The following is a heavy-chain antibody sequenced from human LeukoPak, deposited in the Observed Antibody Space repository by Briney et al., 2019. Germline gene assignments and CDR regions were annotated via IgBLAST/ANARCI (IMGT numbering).Heavy chain of an antibody. Sequence: ASVKVSCKASGYSFTNYAMNWVRQAPGQGLEWMGWISTNTGNPTYAQGFTGRFVFSLDTSVSTAYLQISSLKAEDTAVYFCARNYKQWLGWYYFDYWGQGTLVTVSS. J-gene: IGHJ4*02. CDR1: GYSFTNYA. V-gene: IGHV7-4-1*02. CDR3: ARNYKQWLGWYYFDY. CDR2: ISTNTGNP. D-gene: IGHD6-19*01.